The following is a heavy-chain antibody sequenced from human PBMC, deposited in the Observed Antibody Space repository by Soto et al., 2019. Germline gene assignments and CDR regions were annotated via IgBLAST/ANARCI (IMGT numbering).Heavy chain of an antibody. Sequence: QVQLVQSGAEVKKPGASVKVSCKASGYTFASYDINWVRQATGQGLEWMGWLNPNSGNTGYARKFQGRVTMTRNTSISRAYMELSSLRSEDTAVYYCARGHPGDCSGGSCPFFAYWGQGTLVTVSS. J-gene: IGHJ4*02. CDR2: LNPNSGNT. CDR1: GYTFASYD. V-gene: IGHV1-8*01. CDR3: ARGHPGDCSGGSCPFFAY. D-gene: IGHD2-15*01.